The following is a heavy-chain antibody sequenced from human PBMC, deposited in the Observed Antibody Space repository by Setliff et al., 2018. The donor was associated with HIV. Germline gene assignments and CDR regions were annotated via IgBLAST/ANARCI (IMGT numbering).Heavy chain of an antibody. CDR1: GDSISSSSCY. D-gene: IGHD1-26*01. V-gene: IGHV4-39*07. CDR3: ARTRAPYFFDF. J-gene: IGHJ4*02. CDR2: IYYSGNT. Sequence: SETLSLTCTVSGDSISSSSCYWAWIRQPPGKGLEWIGHIYYSGNTFYNPSLKSRVTVSVDTSKNQFSLRLNSVTAADTAVYFCARTRAPYFFDFWGQGAQVTVSS.